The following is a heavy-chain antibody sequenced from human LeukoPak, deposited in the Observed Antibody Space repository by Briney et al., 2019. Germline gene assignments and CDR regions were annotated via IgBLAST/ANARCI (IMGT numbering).Heavy chain of an antibody. CDR2: IHYSGST. V-gene: IGHV4-59*01. Sequence: PSETLSLTCTVPGGSISSYYWSWIRQPPGKGLEWIGYIHYSGSTNYNPSLKSRVTISVDTSKNQFSLKLSSVTAADTAVYYCAGTYTYYYYYYMDVWGKGTTVTISS. D-gene: IGHD2-2*02. CDR3: AGTYTYYYYYYMDV. CDR1: GGSISSYY. J-gene: IGHJ6*03.